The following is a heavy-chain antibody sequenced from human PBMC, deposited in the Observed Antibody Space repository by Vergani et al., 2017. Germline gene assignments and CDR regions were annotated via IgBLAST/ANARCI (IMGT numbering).Heavy chain of an antibody. CDR1: GGSISSGSYY. D-gene: IGHD3-10*01. CDR2: IYTSGST. Sequence: QVQLQESGPGLVKPSQTLSLTCTVSGGSISSGSYYWSWIRQPAGKGLEWIGRIYTSGSTNYNPSLKSRVTISVDTSSNQFSLYLTSVTAADTAVYYCARSRIYYGAGSPDYWGQGTLVTVSS. V-gene: IGHV4-61*02. CDR3: ARSRIYYGAGSPDY. J-gene: IGHJ4*02.